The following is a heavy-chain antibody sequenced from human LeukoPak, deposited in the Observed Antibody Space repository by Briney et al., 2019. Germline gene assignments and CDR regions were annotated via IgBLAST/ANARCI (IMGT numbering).Heavy chain of an antibody. J-gene: IGHJ4*02. V-gene: IGHV1-8*02. Sequence: ASVKVSCKASGYTFTGYYMHWVRQAPGQGLEWMGWMNPNSGNTGYAQKFQGRVTMTRNTSISTAYMELSSLRSEDTAVYYCARGRIITMVRGVIMNYWGQGTLVTVSS. CDR1: GYTFTGYY. CDR3: ARGRIITMVRGVIMNY. D-gene: IGHD3-10*01. CDR2: MNPNSGNT.